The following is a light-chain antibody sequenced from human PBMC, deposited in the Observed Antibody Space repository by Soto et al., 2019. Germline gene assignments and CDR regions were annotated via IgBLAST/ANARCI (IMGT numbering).Light chain of an antibody. CDR1: ENVRTF. J-gene: IGKJ1*01. Sequence: EVVLTQSPATLSLSPGERATLSCRASENVRTFVDWYQQKPAQAPSLLIYGASNRATGIPARFSCSGSGTDFTITISNLEPEDSAVYYGQKHSHWPPGTFGQGTRVGIQ. CDR2: GAS. V-gene: IGKV3-11*01. CDR3: QKHSHWPPGT.